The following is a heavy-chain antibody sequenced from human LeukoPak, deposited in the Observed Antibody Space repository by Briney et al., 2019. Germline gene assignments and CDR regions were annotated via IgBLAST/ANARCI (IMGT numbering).Heavy chain of an antibody. CDR2: VWSDAKNK. V-gene: IGHV3-30*04. CDR1: GFTFSSYA. J-gene: IGHJ4*02. Sequence: PGGSLRLSCAASGFTFSSYAMHWVRQAPGKGLEWVAVVWSDAKNKCYADSVKGRFTLSRDNFETMVYLQMSSLRAEDTAMYYCTRATTNYFDYWGQGTLVTVSS. CDR3: TRATTNYFDY.